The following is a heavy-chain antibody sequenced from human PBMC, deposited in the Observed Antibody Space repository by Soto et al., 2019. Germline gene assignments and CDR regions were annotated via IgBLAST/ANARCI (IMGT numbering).Heavy chain of an antibody. CDR1: GFTFSSYG. J-gene: IGHJ4*02. CDR3: AKGLNYYDSSGIPGLFDY. Sequence: GGSLRLSCAASGFTFSSYGMHWVRQAPGKGLEWVAVISYDGSNKYYADSVKGRFTISRDNSKNTLNLQMNSLRAEDTAVYYCAKGLNYYDSSGIPGLFDYWGQGTLVTVSS. V-gene: IGHV3-30*18. D-gene: IGHD3-22*01. CDR2: ISYDGSNK.